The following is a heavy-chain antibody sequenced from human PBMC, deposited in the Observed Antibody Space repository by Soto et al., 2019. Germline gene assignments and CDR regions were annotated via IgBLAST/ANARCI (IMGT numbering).Heavy chain of an antibody. V-gene: IGHV3-21*01. CDR3: ARNYYDTAGIWP. CDR2: ISSSSSYI. D-gene: IGHD3-22*01. CDR1: GFTFSSYS. J-gene: IGHJ5*02. Sequence: EVQLVESGGGLVKPGGSLRLSCAASGFTFSSYSMNWVRQAPGKGLEWVSSISSSSSYIYYADSVKGRFTISRDNAKNSLYLQLNSLRAEDTAVYYCARNYYDTAGIWPWGQGTLVTVSS.